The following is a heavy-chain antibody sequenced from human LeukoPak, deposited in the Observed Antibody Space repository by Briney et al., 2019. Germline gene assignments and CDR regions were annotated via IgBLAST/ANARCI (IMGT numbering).Heavy chain of an antibody. CDR1: GFTFTGYW. V-gene: IGHV3-74*01. Sequence: GGSLRLSCAASGFTFTGYWMHWVRQAPGKGLVWVSYINSDGSRTRYADSVKGRFTISRDDAKNTLYLQMNSLRAEDTAVYYCAKYSSGWYGGSFDIWGQGTMVTVSS. CDR2: INSDGSRT. D-gene: IGHD6-19*01. J-gene: IGHJ3*02. CDR3: AKYSSGWYGGSFDI.